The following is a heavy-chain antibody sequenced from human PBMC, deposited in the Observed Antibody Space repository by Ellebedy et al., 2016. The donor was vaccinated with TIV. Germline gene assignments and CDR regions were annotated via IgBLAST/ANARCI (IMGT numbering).Heavy chain of an antibody. J-gene: IGHJ6*02. D-gene: IGHD6-6*01. Sequence: AASVKVSCKASGYTFPSYYMHWARQAPGQGLEWMGVIYPTGDRTTFPQKFQGRVAMTSDTSTSTVYMQLSSLRSEDTAVYYCARGPIEARYYGLDVWGHGTTVTVSS. V-gene: IGHV1-46*01. CDR2: IYPTGDRT. CDR1: GYTFPSYY. CDR3: ARGPIEARYYGLDV.